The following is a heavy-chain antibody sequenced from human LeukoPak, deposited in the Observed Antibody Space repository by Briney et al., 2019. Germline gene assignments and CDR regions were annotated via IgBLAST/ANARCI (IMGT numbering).Heavy chain of an antibody. CDR3: SRLYCYDVVGCYNH. CDR1: GDSVPTYY. D-gene: IGHD2-8*02. Sequence: SETLSLTCSVSGDSVPTYYCSWIRQATGKGLEWIGYVSHDGTTNYTPSLRSRVIMSVDTANNTISLRPTSVTAAAPALYYLSRLYCYDVVGCYNHWGRGTQVTVS. J-gene: IGHJ5*02. CDR2: VSHDGTT. V-gene: IGHV4-59*08.